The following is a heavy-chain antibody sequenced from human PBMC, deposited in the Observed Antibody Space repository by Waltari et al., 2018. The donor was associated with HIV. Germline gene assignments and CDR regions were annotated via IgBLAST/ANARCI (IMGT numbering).Heavy chain of an antibody. Sequence: QVKLQESGPGLVKPSETLSLTCSVSGGSIRSYYWSWIRQPAGKGLGWIGRIYTRGRPNDHPSRKSRVTMSVDTSKKQCSLKLSSVTAADTAVYYCARDPIAAAGRNYYGMDVWGQGTTVTVSS. CDR3: ARDPIAAAGRNYYGMDV. V-gene: IGHV4-4*07. CDR2: IYTRGRP. D-gene: IGHD6-13*01. J-gene: IGHJ6*02. CDR1: GGSIRSYY.